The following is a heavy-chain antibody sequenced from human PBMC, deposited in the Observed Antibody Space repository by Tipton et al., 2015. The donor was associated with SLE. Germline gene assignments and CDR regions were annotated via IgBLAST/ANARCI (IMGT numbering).Heavy chain of an antibody. Sequence: TLSLTCTVSGGSISSGGYYWSWIRQHPGKGLEWIGYIYYSGSTYYNPSLKSRVTISVDTSKNQFSLKLSSVTAADTAVYYCAGVSGVPALYYFDYWGQGALVTVSS. D-gene: IGHD3-10*01. J-gene: IGHJ4*02. CDR1: GGSISSGGYY. V-gene: IGHV4-31*03. CDR3: AGVSGVPALYYFDY. CDR2: IYYSGST.